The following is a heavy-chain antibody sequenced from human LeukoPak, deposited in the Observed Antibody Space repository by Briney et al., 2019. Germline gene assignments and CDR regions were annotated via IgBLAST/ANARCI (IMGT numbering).Heavy chain of an antibody. CDR3: ARDLRGLSGKRFDP. J-gene: IGHJ5*02. Sequence: ASVKVSCKASGYTFNSYGISWVRQAPGQGLEWMGWISAYNGNINYAQKLQGRVTMTTDTSTSTAYMELRSLRSDDTAVYYCARDLRGLSGKRFDPWGQGTLVTVSS. CDR1: GYTFNSYG. D-gene: IGHD3-10*01. CDR2: ISAYNGNI. V-gene: IGHV1-18*01.